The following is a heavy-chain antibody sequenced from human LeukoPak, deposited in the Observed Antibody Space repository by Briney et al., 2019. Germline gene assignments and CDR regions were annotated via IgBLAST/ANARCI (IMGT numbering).Heavy chain of an antibody. J-gene: IGHJ5*02. CDR2: IWYDGSNK. Sequence: PGGSLRLSCAASGFTFSSYGMHWVRQAPGKGLEWVAVIWYDGSNKYYADSVKGRFTISRDNSKNTVYLQMNSLRADDTAVYYCARAGWFDTWGQGTLVTVSS. CDR1: GFTFSSYG. V-gene: IGHV3-33*01. CDR3: ARAGWFDT.